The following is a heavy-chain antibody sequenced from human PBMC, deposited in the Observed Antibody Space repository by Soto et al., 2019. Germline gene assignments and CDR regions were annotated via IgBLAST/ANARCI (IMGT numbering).Heavy chain of an antibody. Sequence: EVQLLESGGDLVQPGGSLRLSCEASGFTFNSYAMTWVRQAPGKGLEWVSSISGSAGNTYHADSVKGRFSIFRDMSKNTMYLQMNSLRAEDTAVYYCAKSPFDYSNYIDHWGQGTLVTVSS. D-gene: IGHD4-4*01. CDR1: GFTFNSYA. J-gene: IGHJ4*02. CDR3: AKSPFDYSNYIDH. V-gene: IGHV3-23*01. CDR2: ISGSAGNT.